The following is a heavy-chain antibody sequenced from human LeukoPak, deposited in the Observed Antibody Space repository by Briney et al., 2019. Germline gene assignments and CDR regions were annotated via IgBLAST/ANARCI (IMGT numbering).Heavy chain of an antibody. CDR1: GGSISSYY. CDR3: ARTGGLLWFGELGEEVFWFDP. Sequence: SETLSLTCTVSGGSISSYYWSWIRQPPGKGLEWIGYIYYSGSTNYNPSLKSRVTISVDTSKNQFSLKLSSVTAADTAVYYCARTGGLLWFGELGEEVFWFDPWGQGTLVTVSP. V-gene: IGHV4-59*08. J-gene: IGHJ5*02. CDR2: IYYSGST. D-gene: IGHD3-10*01.